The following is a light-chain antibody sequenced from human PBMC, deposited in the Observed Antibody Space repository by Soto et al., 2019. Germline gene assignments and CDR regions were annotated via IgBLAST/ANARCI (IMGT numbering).Light chain of an antibody. CDR2: AAS. J-gene: IGKJ2*01. Sequence: DIPMTQSPSSLSVSVGDRVTITCRASQGISNYLAWFQQKPGKVPELLIYAASTLQSGVPSRFSGSGSCKNFTLTISSLQPEDVATYYCQKYNSAPRTFGQGTKLEIK. V-gene: IGKV1-27*01. CDR1: QGISNY. CDR3: QKYNSAPRT.